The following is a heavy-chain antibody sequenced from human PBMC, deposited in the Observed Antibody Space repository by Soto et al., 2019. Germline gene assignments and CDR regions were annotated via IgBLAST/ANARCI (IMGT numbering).Heavy chain of an antibody. J-gene: IGHJ4*02. D-gene: IGHD3-16*01. CDR2: ISFDGLNE. Sequence: QVHLLESGGGVAQPGRSLRLSCAASGFMFNNYGMHWVRQAPGKGLEWVALISFDGLNEYYADSVKGRFTISRDNSRNALFLQMNSLGAEDSAVYYCAKGDCTDAPGYFDDWGQGTLVTVSS. V-gene: IGHV3-30*18. CDR1: GFMFNNYG. CDR3: AKGDCTDAPGYFDD.